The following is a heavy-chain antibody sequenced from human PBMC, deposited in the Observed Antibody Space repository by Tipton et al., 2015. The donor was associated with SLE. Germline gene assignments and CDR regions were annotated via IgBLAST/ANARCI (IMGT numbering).Heavy chain of an antibody. J-gene: IGHJ5*02. CDR3: AKHRYWFDP. CDR2: IYFSGST. CDR1: GGSISSSSYY. Sequence: TLSLTCTVSGGSISSSSYYWGWIRQPPGKGLEWIGSIYFSGSTYYNPSLESRVTISVDTYKNQFSLKLSSVTAADTAVYYCAKHRYWFDPWGQGTLVTVSS. V-gene: IGHV4-39*01.